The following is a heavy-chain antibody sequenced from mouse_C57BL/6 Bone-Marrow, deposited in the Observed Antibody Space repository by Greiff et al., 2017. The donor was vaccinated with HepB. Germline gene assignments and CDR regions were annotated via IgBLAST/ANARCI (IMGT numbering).Heavy chain of an antibody. Sequence: EVNVVESGGGLVQSGRSLRLSCATSGFTFSDFYMEWVRQAPGKGLEWIAASRNKANDYTTEYSASVKGRFIVSRDTSQSILYLQMNALRAEDTAIYYCARDGDYGGLYYAMDYWGQGTSVTVSS. J-gene: IGHJ4*01. D-gene: IGHD1-1*01. CDR3: ARDGDYGGLYYAMDY. V-gene: IGHV7-1*01. CDR2: SRNKANDYTT. CDR1: GFTFSDFY.